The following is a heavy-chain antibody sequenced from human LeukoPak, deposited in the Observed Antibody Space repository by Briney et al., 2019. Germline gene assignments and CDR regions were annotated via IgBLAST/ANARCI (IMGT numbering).Heavy chain of an antibody. CDR1: GFTFSRFW. CDR2: INSDGSDT. D-gene: IGHD5-18*01. V-gene: IGHV3-74*01. J-gene: IGHJ6*02. Sequence: PGGSLRLSCAAPGFTFSRFWMHWVRQAPGKGLVWVSRINSDGSDTTYADSVKGRFTIPKDNAKNTLYLEVNNLRAEDTAVYYCGREDRFGYNYAYGMDVWGQGTTVTVSS. CDR3: GREDRFGYNYAYGMDV.